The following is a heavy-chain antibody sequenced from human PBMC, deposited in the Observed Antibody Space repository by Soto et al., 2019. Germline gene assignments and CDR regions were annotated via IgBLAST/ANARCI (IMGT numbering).Heavy chain of an antibody. CDR3: VLSSGYYFDAFDI. Sequence: GGSLRLSCAASGFSFNYAWMSWVRQAPGKGLEWVGRVKTKIDGGTSDYAAPVKGRFTISRDNSKNTLYLQMNSLRAEDTAVYYCVLSSGYYFDAFDIWGQGTMVTVSS. J-gene: IGHJ3*02. V-gene: IGHV3-15*01. CDR2: VKTKIDGGTS. D-gene: IGHD3-22*01. CDR1: GFSFNYAW.